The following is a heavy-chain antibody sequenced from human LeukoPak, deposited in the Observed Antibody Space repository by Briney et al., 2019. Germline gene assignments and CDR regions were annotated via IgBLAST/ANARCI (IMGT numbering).Heavy chain of an antibody. CDR3: TRKMKGGSGWPRDY. J-gene: IGHJ4*02. D-gene: IGHD6-19*01. Sequence: GGSLRLSCIGSGFTFGDYAMSWVRQAPGKGLEWVGFIRDKAYGGTADYAASVKGRFIISRDDPKSIAYLQMNSLKTEDTAVYYCTRKMKGGSGWPRDYWGQGSLVTVSS. CDR2: IRDKAYGGTA. V-gene: IGHV3-49*04. CDR1: GFTFGDYA.